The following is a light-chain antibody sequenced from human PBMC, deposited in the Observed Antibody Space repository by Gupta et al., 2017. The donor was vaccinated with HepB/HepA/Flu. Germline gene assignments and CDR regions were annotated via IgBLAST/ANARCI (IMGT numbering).Light chain of an antibody. CDR3: AAWDDSLNGWV. V-gene: IGLV1-44*01. J-gene: IGLJ3*02. CDR2: NNN. CDR1: SSNIGSNT. Sequence: QSVLTQPPSTSGTPGQRVTISCSGSSSNIGSNTVNWYQQLPGTAPKLVIYNNNQWPSGVPDRFSGSKSGTSASLAISGLQSEDEADYYCAAWDDSLNGWVFGGGIKLTVL.